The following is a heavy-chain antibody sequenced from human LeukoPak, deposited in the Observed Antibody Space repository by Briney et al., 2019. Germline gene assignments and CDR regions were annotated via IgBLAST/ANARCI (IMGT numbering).Heavy chain of an antibody. Sequence: SETLSLTCTVSGGSISSYYWSWIRLPPGKGLEWIGYIYYSGSTNYNPSLKSRVTISVDTSKNQFSLKLSSVTAADTAVYYCARDSDFWSHRGYYGMDVWGQGTTVTVSS. CDR3: ARDSDFWSHRGYYGMDV. CDR1: GGSISSYY. D-gene: IGHD3-3*01. J-gene: IGHJ6*02. CDR2: IYYSGST. V-gene: IGHV4-59*01.